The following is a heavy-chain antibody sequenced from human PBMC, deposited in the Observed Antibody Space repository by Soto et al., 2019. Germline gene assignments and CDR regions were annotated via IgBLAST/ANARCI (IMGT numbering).Heavy chain of an antibody. CDR3: ARDLSGDTTPYFDL. CDR1: GFAFSSYW. CDR2: IYNGGSRT. Sequence: PVGSLRLSCAASGFAFSSYWMHWVRQTPGKGPVWVSRIYNGGSRTAYADSVKGRFTISRDNAKNTMYLQMSSLTVEDTAVYYCARDLSGDTTPYFDLWGQGTLVTVSS. D-gene: IGHD1-1*01. J-gene: IGHJ4*02. V-gene: IGHV3-74*01.